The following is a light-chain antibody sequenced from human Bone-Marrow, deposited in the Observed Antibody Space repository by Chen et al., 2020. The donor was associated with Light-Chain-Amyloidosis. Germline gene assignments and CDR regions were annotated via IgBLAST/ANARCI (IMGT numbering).Light chain of an antibody. CDR2: EDD. J-gene: IGLJ3*02. Sequence: NFMLTQPPSVSESPGKTVIISCTRSSGSIATYYVQWYQQRPGSSPTTVIYEDDQRPSGVPDRFSGSIDRSSNSASLTISGLKTEDEADYYCQSYQGSSQGVFGGGTKLTVL. CDR1: SGSIATYY. CDR3: QSYQGSSQGV. V-gene: IGLV6-57*01.